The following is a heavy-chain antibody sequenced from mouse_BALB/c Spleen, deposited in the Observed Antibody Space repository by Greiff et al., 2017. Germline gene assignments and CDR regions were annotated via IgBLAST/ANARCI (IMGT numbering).Heavy chain of an antibody. CDR1: GFTFSSFG. J-gene: IGHJ4*01. V-gene: IGHV5-17*02. CDR2: ISSGSSTI. CDR3: ARGRDYSYYDMDY. D-gene: IGHD1-1*01. Sequence: EVMLVESGGGLVQPGGSWKLYCAASGFTFSSFGMHWVRQAPEKGLEWVAYISSGSSTIYYADTVKGRFTISRDNPKNTLLLQMTILRSEDTAMYDCARGRDYSYYDMDYWGQGTSVTVSS.